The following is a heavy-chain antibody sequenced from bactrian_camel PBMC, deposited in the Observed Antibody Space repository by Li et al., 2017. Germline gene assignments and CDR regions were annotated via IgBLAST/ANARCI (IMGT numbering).Heavy chain of an antibody. V-gene: IGHV3S44*01. D-gene: IGHD6*01. Sequence: DVQLVESGGGSVEAGGSLTLSCAASGYTRSNFCMGWYRQAPGNKREGVAVLEGGETRYPDSVKGRFTISTDNAKTTMYLQMNSLKSEDAAMYYCATWTGNYWGQGTQVTVSS. CDR2: LEGGET. CDR3: ATWTGNY. CDR1: GYTRSNFC. J-gene: IGHJ4*01.